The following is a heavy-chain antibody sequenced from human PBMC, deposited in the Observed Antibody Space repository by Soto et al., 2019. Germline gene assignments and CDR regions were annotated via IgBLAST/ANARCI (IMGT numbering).Heavy chain of an antibody. D-gene: IGHD2-2*01. J-gene: IGHJ6*02. V-gene: IGHV4-4*02. CDR2: IYHSGST. CDR1: GGSISSNKW. Sequence: SETLSLTCAVYGGSISSNKWWSWVRQPPGKGLEWIGEIYHSGSTNYNPSLKSRVTISLDKSKNQFSLKLTSVTAADPAVYYCARDFHIVVIPTPLGAMDDWGQGTTVTVSS. CDR3: ARDFHIVVIPTPLGAMDD.